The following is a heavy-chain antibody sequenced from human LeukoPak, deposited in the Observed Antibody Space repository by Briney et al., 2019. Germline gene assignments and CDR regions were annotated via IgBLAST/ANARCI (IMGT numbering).Heavy chain of an antibody. CDR3: AKHDTMVRGVSHYYYGMDV. V-gene: IGHV3-23*01. CDR2: ISGSGGST. J-gene: IGHJ6*02. D-gene: IGHD3-10*01. CDR1: GFTFSSYA. Sequence: PGGSLRLSCAASGFTFSSYAMIWVRQAPGKGLEWVSAISGSGGSTCYADSVKGRFTISRDNSKNTLYLQMNSLRAEDTAVYYCAKHDTMVRGVSHYYYGMDVWGQGTTVTVSS.